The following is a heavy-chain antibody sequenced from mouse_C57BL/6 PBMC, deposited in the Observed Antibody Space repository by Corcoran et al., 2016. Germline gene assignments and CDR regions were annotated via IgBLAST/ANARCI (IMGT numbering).Heavy chain of an antibody. CDR2: INPYNGGT. V-gene: IGHV1-19*01. D-gene: IGHD1-1*01. CDR1: GYTFTDYY. Sequence: EVQLQQSGPVLVKPGASVKMSCKASGYTFTDYYMNWVKQSHGKSLEWIGVINPYNGGTSYNQKFKGKATLTVDKSSSTAYMELNSLTSEDSAVYYCARGDYYAYYFDYWGQGTTLTVSS. CDR3: ARGDYYAYYFDY. J-gene: IGHJ2*01.